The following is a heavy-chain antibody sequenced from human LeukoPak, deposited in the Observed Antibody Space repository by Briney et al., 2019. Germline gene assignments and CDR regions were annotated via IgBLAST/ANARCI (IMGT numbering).Heavy chain of an antibody. CDR3: AKGGLSASRAFDI. V-gene: IGHV3-23*01. D-gene: IGHD2/OR15-2a*01. CDR1: GFTFSNYA. J-gene: IGHJ3*02. Sequence: GGSLRLSCAASGFTFSNYAMSWVRQAPGKGLEWVSAISGSGGSTYNADSVKGRFTISRDNSKSTLYLQMNSLRAEDTAVYYCAKGGLSASRAFDIWGQGTMVTVSS. CDR2: ISGSGGST.